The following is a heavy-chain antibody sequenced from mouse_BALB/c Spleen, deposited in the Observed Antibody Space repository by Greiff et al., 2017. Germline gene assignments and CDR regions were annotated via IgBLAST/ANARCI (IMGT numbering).Heavy chain of an antibody. J-gene: IGHJ4*01. D-gene: IGHD2-4*01. CDR2: INPSTGYT. CDR3: ARWNDYDRYYAMDY. Sequence: QVQLKQSGAELAKPGASVKMSCKASGYTFTSYWMHWVKQRPGQGLEWIGYINPSTGYTEYNQKFKDKATLTADKSSSTAYMLLSSLTSEDSAVYYCARWNDYDRYYAMDYWGQGTSVTVSS. CDR1: GYTFTSYW. V-gene: IGHV1-7*01.